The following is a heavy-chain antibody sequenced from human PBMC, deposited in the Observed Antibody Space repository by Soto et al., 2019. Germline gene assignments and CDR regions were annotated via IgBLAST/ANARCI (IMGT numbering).Heavy chain of an antibody. CDR3: ARVYDFWSGYYFDY. CDR1: GYTFTSYG. D-gene: IGHD3-3*01. Sequence: GASVKVSCKASGYTFTSYGISWVRQAPGQGLEWMGWISAYNGNTNYAQKLQGRVTMTTDTSTSTAYMELRSLRSDGTAVYYCARVYDFWSGYYFDYWGQGTLVTVSS. J-gene: IGHJ4*02. V-gene: IGHV1-18*01. CDR2: ISAYNGNT.